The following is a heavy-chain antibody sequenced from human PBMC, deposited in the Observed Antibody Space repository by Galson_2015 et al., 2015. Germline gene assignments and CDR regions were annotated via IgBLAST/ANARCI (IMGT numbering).Heavy chain of an antibody. V-gene: IGHV5-51*01. J-gene: IGHJ4*02. CDR1: GYSFTTYW. CDR3: ARWASNVPYYFDY. Sequence: QSGAEVKKPGESLKISCKASGYSFTTYWIGWVRQMPGKGLEWMRIIYPGDSDTRYSPAFQGQVTISADKSINTAYLQWSSLKASDAAVYYCARWASNVPYYFDYWGQGTLVTVSS. D-gene: IGHD4-11*01. CDR2: IYPGDSDT.